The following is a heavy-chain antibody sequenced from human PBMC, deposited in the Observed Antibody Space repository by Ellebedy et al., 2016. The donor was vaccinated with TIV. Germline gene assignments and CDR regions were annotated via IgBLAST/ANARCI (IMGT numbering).Heavy chain of an antibody. D-gene: IGHD3-16*01. CDR2: ISSDGSST. CDR3: AKGGRGHFDY. J-gene: IGHJ4*02. V-gene: IGHV3-74*01. Sequence: GESLKISCASSGFSFSSYWLHWVRPAPGKGPVWVSRISSDGSSTSLADSWKGRFTISRDNANNKLYLHMNSLRAEDTALYYCAKGGRGHFDYWGQGTLVTVSS. CDR1: GFSFSSYW.